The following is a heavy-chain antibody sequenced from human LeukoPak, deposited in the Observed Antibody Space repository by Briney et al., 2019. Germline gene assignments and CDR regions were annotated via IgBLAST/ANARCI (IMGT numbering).Heavy chain of an antibody. CDR2: FDPEDGET. Sequence: ASVKVSCKVSGYTLTELSIHWVRQAPGKGLEWMGGFDPEDGETIYAQKFQGRVTMTEDTSTDTAYTELSSLRSEDTAVYYCATAASMVRGDQLDYWGQGTLVTVSS. CDR3: ATAASMVRGDQLDY. D-gene: IGHD3-10*01. J-gene: IGHJ4*02. V-gene: IGHV1-24*01. CDR1: GYTLTELS.